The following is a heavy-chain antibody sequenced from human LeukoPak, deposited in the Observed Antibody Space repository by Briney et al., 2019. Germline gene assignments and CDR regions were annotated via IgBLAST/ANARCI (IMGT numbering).Heavy chain of an antibody. V-gene: IGHV3-30-3*01. CDR1: GFTFSSYA. CDR3: ARKDDSCGYPFDY. D-gene: IGHD3-22*01. CDR2: ISDDGSDK. Sequence: GGSLRLSCAASGFTFSSYAMHWVRQAPGRGLEWVAVISDDGSDKRYADSVKGRFTISRDNSKKTLYLQMNSPRPEDTALYFCARKDDSCGYPFDYWGQGTLVTVSP. J-gene: IGHJ4*02.